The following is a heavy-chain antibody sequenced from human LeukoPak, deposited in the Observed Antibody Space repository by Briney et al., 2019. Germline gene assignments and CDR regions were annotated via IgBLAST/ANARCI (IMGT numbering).Heavy chain of an antibody. CDR1: GFTFSSYC. CDR2: IKQDGSEK. Sequence: WRSLRLSCAASGFTFSSYCMSWIRQPPGKGLEWVANIKQDGSEKYYVYSVKGRFTISRDSAKNSLYLQINSLRAEATAVYYCASMWGGGQFDDWGQGTTVSLSS. J-gene: IGHJ4*02. CDR3: ASMWGGGQFDD. D-gene: IGHD3-16*01. V-gene: IGHV3-7*01.